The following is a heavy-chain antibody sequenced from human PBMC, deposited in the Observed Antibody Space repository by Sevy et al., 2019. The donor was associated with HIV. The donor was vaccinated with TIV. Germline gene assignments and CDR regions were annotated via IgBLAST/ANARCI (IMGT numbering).Heavy chain of an antibody. CDR3: ARAFTGGYQQPFDY. CDR1: GFTFSSHA. V-gene: IGHV3-23*01. D-gene: IGHD1-26*01. J-gene: IGHJ4*02. Sequence: GGSLRLSCAASGFTFSSHAMSRVRQAPRKGLEWVSAISDSGTTTYYEDSVKGRFTISRDNSKNTLYLQMDGLRAEDTAIYYCARAFTGGYQQPFDYWGQGTLVTVSS. CDR2: ISDSGTTT.